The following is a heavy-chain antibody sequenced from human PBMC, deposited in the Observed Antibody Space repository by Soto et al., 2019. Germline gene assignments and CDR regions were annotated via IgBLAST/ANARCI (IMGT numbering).Heavy chain of an antibody. CDR3: ARGLGREYEDNRNYFHLDY. Sequence: PGGSLRLSCAASGFTVSSHYLTWVRQAPGKGLKWVSVLYPNGRAYYADSVKGRFTISTDNSQNSVYLQMNTLRADDTAIYYCARGLGREYEDNRNYFHLDYWGQGTLVTVSS. D-gene: IGHD1-20*01. CDR1: GFTVSSHY. J-gene: IGHJ4*02. CDR2: LYPNGRA. V-gene: IGHV3-53*01.